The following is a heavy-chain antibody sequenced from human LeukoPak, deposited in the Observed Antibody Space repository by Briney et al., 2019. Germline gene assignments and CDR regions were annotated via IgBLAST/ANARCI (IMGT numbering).Heavy chain of an antibody. CDR3: AKDRAVTPDYYYYGMDV. Sequence: GRSLRLSCAASGFTFSSYGMHWVRQAPGKGREWVAVISYDGSNKYYADSVKGRFTISRDNSKNTLYLQMNSLRAEDTAVYYCAKDRAVTPDYYYYGMDVWGQGTTVTVSS. CDR1: GFTFSSYG. D-gene: IGHD4-17*01. CDR2: ISYDGSNK. V-gene: IGHV3-30*18. J-gene: IGHJ6*02.